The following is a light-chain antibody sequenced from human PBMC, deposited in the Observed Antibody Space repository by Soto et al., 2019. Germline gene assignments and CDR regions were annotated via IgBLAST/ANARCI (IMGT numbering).Light chain of an antibody. CDR3: QQYNDWPLT. CDR1: QNINTN. CDR2: GAS. Sequence: EIVLTQSPATLSVSPGERATLSCRASQNINTNLAWFQLKPGQAPRLLIYGASIRAAGIPARFNGSGSGTEFSLTISSLQSEDFALYYCQQYNDWPLTFGQGTKVDIK. V-gene: IGKV3-15*01. J-gene: IGKJ1*01.